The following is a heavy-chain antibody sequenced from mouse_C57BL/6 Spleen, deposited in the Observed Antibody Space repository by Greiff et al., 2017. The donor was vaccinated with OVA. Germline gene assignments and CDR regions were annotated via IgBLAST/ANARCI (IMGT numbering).Heavy chain of an antibody. CDR2: IYPGSGST. J-gene: IGHJ3*01. D-gene: IGHD2-4*01. CDR1: GYTFTSYW. V-gene: IGHV1-55*01. CDR3: ARSDDYDVPFAY. Sequence: QVQLQQPGAELVKPGASVKMSCKASGYTFTSYWITWVKQRPGQGLEWIGDIYPGSGSTNYNEKFKSKATLTVDTSSSTAYMQLSSLTSEDSAVYYCARSDDYDVPFAYWGQGTLVTVSA.